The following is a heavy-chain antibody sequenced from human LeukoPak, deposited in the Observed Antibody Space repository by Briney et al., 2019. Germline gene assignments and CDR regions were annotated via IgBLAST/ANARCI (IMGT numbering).Heavy chain of an antibody. CDR1: GGTFLNYA. Sequence: GSSVTVSCKPSGGTFLNYAIRWVRQPPGPGLEWMGGIIPIFGTANYAQKFQGRVTITTDESTSTADMELSSPRSEDTAVYYCAGTGTSGSYHYYMDVWGKGTTVTVSS. D-gene: IGHD1-7*01. V-gene: IGHV1-69*05. J-gene: IGHJ6*03. CDR3: AGTGTSGSYHYYMDV. CDR2: IIPIFGTA.